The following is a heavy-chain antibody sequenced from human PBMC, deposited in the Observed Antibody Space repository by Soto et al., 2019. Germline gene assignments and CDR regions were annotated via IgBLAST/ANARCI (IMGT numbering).Heavy chain of an antibody. D-gene: IGHD2-2*01. V-gene: IGHV4-31*03. CDR3: TRCSLVVVPAPGFDP. J-gene: IGHJ5*02. Sequence: SETLSLTCTVSGGSISSGGYYWSWIRQHPGKGLEWIGYIYYSGTTYYNPSLKSRVTISVDTSKNQFSLKLSSVSAADTALYYCTRCSLVVVPAPGFDPWGRGTLVTVSS. CDR2: IYYSGTT. CDR1: GGSISSGGYY.